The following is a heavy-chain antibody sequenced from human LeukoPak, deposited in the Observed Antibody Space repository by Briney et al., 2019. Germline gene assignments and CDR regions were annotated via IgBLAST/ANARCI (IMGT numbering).Heavy chain of an antibody. V-gene: IGHV3-30*02. CDR2: IRYDGSNK. J-gene: IGHJ4*02. D-gene: IGHD2-2*01. CDR1: GFTFSSYG. CDR3: AKAFPIVVVPAAITHDY. Sequence: GGPLRLSCAASGFTFSSYGMHWVRQAPGKGLEWVAFIRYDGSNKYYADSVKGRFTISRDNSKNTLYLQMNSLRAEDTAVYYCAKAFPIVVVPAAITHDYWGQGTLVTVSS.